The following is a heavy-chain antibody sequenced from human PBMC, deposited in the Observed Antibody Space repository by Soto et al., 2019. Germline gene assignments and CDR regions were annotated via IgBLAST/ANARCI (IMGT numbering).Heavy chain of an antibody. CDR3: AREGPEDAALALFRRYNWFDP. CDR1: GYTFTSYG. D-gene: IGHD3-10*01. CDR2: ISAYNGNT. J-gene: IGHJ5*02. Sequence: GASVKVTCKASGYTFTSYGLSWLRQAPGQGLEWMGWISAYNGNTNYAQKLQGRVTMTTDTSTSTAYMEMRSLRSDDTAVYYCAREGPEDAALALFRRYNWFDPWGQGSLVTVTS. V-gene: IGHV1-18*01.